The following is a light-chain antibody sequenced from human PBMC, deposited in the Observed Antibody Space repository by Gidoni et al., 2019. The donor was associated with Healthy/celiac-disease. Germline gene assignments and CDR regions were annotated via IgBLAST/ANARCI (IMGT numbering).Light chain of an antibody. J-gene: IGLJ2*01. V-gene: IGLV1-40*01. CDR3: QSYDSSLSGYVV. CDR1: SSNIGAGYD. Sequence: QSVLTQPPSVSGAPGQSVTISCTGSSSNIGAGYDVHWSQRLPGTAPKLLIYGNSNRPSGVPYRFSGSNSGTSASLAITGLQAEDEADYYCQSYDSSLSGYVVFGGGTKLTV. CDR2: GNS.